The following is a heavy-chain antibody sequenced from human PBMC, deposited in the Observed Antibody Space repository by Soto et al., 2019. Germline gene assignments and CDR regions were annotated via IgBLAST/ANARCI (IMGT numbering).Heavy chain of an antibody. D-gene: IGHD3-3*01. Sequence: QVQLVQSGAEVKKPGSSVKVSCKASGGTFSSYAISWVRQAPGQGLEWMGGIIPIFGTANYAQKFQGRVTXXAXEXTSTAYMELSSLRSEDTAVYYCARESGYRALRGFDPWGQGTLVTVSS. CDR3: ARESGYRALRGFDP. V-gene: IGHV1-69*12. CDR1: GGTFSSYA. J-gene: IGHJ5*02. CDR2: IIPIFGTA.